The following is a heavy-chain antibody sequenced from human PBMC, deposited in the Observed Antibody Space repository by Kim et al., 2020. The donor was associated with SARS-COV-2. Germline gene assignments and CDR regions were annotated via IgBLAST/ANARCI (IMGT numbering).Heavy chain of an antibody. CDR3: ARDKGATTGFDY. V-gene: IGHV4-31*02. D-gene: IGHD4-17*01. J-gene: IGHJ4*02. Sequence: PSLKSRVTINVEPSKNQFSLKLSSVTAADTAVYYCARDKGATTGFDYWGQGTLVTVSS.